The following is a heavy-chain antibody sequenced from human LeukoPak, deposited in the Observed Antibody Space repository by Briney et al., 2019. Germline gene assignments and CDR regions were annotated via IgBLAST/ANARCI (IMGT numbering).Heavy chain of an antibody. Sequence: PGGSLRLSCAASGFTFSNYDMHWVRQATGKGLEWVSAIGTAGDTYYPGSVKGRFTISRENAKNSLYLQMNSLRAEDTAVYYCARAPHHYDILTGDYYYYGMDVWGQGTTVTVSS. CDR1: GFTFSNYD. J-gene: IGHJ6*02. CDR3: ARAPHHYDILTGDYYYYGMDV. V-gene: IGHV3-13*01. D-gene: IGHD3-9*01. CDR2: IGTAGDT.